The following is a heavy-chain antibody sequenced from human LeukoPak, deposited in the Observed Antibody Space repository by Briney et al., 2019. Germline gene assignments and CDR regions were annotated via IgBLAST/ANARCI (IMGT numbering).Heavy chain of an antibody. CDR2: INPNSGGT. CDR3: ARLMAPVGKRSTPFNY. D-gene: IGHD1-1*01. Sequence: ASVKVFCKASKYTFTDYYMHWVRQAPGQGLEWMGWINPNSGGTNYAQKFQGRVAMTRDTSISTAYMKLSSLRSDDTAIYYCARLMAPVGKRSTPFNYWGQGTLVTVSS. J-gene: IGHJ4*02. CDR1: KYTFTDYY. V-gene: IGHV1-2*02.